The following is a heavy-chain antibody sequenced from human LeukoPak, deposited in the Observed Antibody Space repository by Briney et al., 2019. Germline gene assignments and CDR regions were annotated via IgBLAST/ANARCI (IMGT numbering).Heavy chain of an antibody. J-gene: IGHJ6*03. V-gene: IGHV1-2*02. D-gene: IGHD3-10*01. Sequence: ASVKVSCKAFGYTFTGYYMHWVRQAPGQGLEWMGWINPNSGGTNYAQKFQGRVTMTRDTSISTAYMELSRLRSDDTAVYYCARDRGYRGYYYYMDVWGKGTTVTISS. CDR3: ARDRGYRGYYYYMDV. CDR1: GYTFTGYY. CDR2: INPNSGGT.